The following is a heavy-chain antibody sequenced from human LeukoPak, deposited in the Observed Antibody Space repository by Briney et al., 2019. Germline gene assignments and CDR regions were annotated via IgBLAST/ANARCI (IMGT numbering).Heavy chain of an antibody. CDR1: GFTFSKYA. CDR3: AKEDAVVPAARDWFDY. CDR2: ISGSGART. D-gene: IGHD2-2*01. V-gene: IGHV3-23*01. J-gene: IGHJ5*01. Sequence: GGSLRLSCASSGFTFSKYAMSWVRQAPGKGLQWVSGISGSGARTYYADSVKGRFTISRDNSKNMLYLQMNSLRAEDTAVYYCAKEDAVVPAARDWFDYWGQGTLVTVSS.